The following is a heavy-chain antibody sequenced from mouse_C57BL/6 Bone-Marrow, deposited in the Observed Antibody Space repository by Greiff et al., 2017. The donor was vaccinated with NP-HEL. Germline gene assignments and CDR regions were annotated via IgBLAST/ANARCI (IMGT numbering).Heavy chain of an antibody. CDR3: ARHYYSNYFDY. D-gene: IGHD2-5*01. CDR1: GFTFSSYG. J-gene: IGHJ2*01. Sequence: EVMLVESGGDLVKPGGSLKLSCAASGFTFSSYGMSWVRQTPDKRLEWVATISSGGSYTYYPDSVKGRFTISRDNAKNTLYLQMSSLKSEYTAMYYCARHYYSNYFDYWGQGTTLTVSS. V-gene: IGHV5-6*01. CDR2: ISSGGSYT.